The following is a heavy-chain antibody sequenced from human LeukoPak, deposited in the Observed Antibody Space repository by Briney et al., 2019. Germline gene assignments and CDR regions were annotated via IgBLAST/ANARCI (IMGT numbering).Heavy chain of an antibody. Sequence: GGSLRLSCAASGFTFSSYGMHWVRQAPGKGLEWVAVIWYGGSNKYYADSVKGRFTISRDNSKNTLYLQMNSLRAEDTAVYYCAKDWFDYGDPREGDYWGQGTLVTVSS. CDR3: AKDWFDYGDPREGDY. J-gene: IGHJ4*02. V-gene: IGHV3-33*06. D-gene: IGHD4-17*01. CDR1: GFTFSSYG. CDR2: IWYGGSNK.